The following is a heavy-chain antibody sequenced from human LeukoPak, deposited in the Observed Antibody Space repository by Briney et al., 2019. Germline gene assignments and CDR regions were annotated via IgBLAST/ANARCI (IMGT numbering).Heavy chain of an antibody. D-gene: IGHD5-18*01. CDR2: IKSKTDGETT. V-gene: IGHV3-15*01. J-gene: IGHJ3*02. CDR1: GLTFSNAW. CDR3: TTEGYSYGYHAFDI. Sequence: GGSLRLSCAASGLTFSNAWMSWVRRAPEKGLEWVGRIKSKTDGETTDYAAPVKGRSTISRDDSKNTLYLQMNSLKTEDTAVYYCTTEGYSYGYHAFDIWGQGTMVTVSS.